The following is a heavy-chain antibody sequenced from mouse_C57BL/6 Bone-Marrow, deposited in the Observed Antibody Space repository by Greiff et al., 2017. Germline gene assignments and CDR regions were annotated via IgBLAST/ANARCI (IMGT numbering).Heavy chain of an antibody. CDR3: TRENDGYYLWFAY. J-gene: IGHJ3*01. CDR2: IAPETGGT. Sequence: QVQLQQSGAELVRPGASVTLSCKASGYTFTDYEMHWVKPTPVHGLEWIGAIAPETGGTAYNQKFKGKAILTADKSSSTAYMELRSLTSEDSAVYYCTRENDGYYLWFAYWGQGTLVTVSA. V-gene: IGHV1-15*01. CDR1: GYTFTDYE. D-gene: IGHD2-3*01.